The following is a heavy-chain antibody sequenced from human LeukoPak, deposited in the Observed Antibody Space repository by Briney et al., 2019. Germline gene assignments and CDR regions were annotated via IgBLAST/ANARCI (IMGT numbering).Heavy chain of an antibody. D-gene: IGHD3-22*01. CDR3: ARDRHKYNYDDSGYPPY. CDR1: GFTFSSYS. V-gene: IGHV3-48*01. CDR2: ISSSSTTI. Sequence: GGSLRLSCAASGFTFSSYSMMWVRQAPGKGLEWVSYISSSSTTIHYADSVKGRFTISRDNAKNSVYLQMNSLRAEDTAVYYCARDRHKYNYDDSGYPPYWGQGALVTVSS. J-gene: IGHJ4*02.